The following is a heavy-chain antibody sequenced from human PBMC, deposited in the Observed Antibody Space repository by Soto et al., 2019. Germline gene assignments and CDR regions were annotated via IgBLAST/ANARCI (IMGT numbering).Heavy chain of an antibody. CDR2: IYYSAST. J-gene: IGHJ5*02. V-gene: IGHV4-59*01. Sequence: LSLTCTVSGGSISSYYWSWIRQPPGKGLEWIGYIYYSASTNYNPSLKSRVTISVDTSKNQFSLKLSSVTAADTAVYYCARALNWNYEWFDPWGQGTLVTVSS. CDR1: GGSISSYY. D-gene: IGHD1-7*01. CDR3: ARALNWNYEWFDP.